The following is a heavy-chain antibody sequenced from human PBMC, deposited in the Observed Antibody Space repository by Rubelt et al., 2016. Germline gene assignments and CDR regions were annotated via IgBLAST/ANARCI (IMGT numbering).Heavy chain of an antibody. CDR3: ARGLTVASISALED. CDR1: GGSFSGYY. J-gene: IGHJ4*02. Sequence: QVQLQQWGAGLLKPSETLSLTCAVYGGSFSGYYWSWIRQPPGKGLEWIGYIYYSGSTNYNPSLKSRVTISVDTSKNQFSLKRRVGTAAETAVEDCARGLTVASISALEDWGQGTLVTVSS. V-gene: IGHV4-34*11. CDR2: IYYSGST. D-gene: IGHD6-6*01.